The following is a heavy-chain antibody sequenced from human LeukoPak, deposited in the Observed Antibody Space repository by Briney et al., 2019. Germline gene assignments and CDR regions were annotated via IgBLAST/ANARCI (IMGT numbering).Heavy chain of an antibody. V-gene: IGHV1-8*01. Sequence: ASVKVSCKASGYTFTSYDINWVRQAPGQGLEWMGWMNPNSGNTGYAQKFQGRVTMTRNTSISTAYMELSSLRSEDTAVYYCARGIRPVTITMVRGAHNWFGPWGQGTLVTVSS. CDR1: GYTFTSYD. D-gene: IGHD3-10*01. CDR2: MNPNSGNT. J-gene: IGHJ5*02. CDR3: ARGIRPVTITMVRGAHNWFGP.